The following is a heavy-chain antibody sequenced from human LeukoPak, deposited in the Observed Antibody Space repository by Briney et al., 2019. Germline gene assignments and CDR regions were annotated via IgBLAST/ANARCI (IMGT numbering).Heavy chain of an antibody. CDR3: VRRYMVTSAEDFDY. CDR2: INQRGSEI. D-gene: IGHD3-16*02. V-gene: IGHV3-7*01. J-gene: IGHJ4*02. CDR1: GFTFSSYE. Sequence: GGSLRLSCAASGFTFSSYEMNWVRQAPGKGLEWVANINQRGSEIYYVDSVRGRFTISRDNAKNSLYLQMNTLRAEDTAVYYCVRRYMVTSAEDFDYWGQGTLVTVFS.